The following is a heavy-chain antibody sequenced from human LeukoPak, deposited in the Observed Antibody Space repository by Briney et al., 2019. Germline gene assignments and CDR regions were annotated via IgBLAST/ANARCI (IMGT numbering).Heavy chain of an antibody. Sequence: PSVKVSCKASGGTFSSYAISWVRQAPGQGLEWMGGIIPIFGTANYAQKFQGRVTITADESTSTAYMELSSLRSEDTAVYYCARGTYSNYEGWFDPWGQGTLVTVSS. V-gene: IGHV1-69*13. D-gene: IGHD4-11*01. J-gene: IGHJ5*02. CDR1: GGTFSSYA. CDR2: IIPIFGTA. CDR3: ARGTYSNYEGWFDP.